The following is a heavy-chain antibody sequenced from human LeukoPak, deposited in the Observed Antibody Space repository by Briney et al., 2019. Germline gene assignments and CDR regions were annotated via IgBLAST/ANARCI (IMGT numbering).Heavy chain of an antibody. Sequence: SQTLSLTCTVSGGSISSGSYYWSWIWQPAGKGLEWIGRIYTSGSTNYNPSLKSRVTISVDTSKNQFSLKLSSVTAADTAVYYCARRFVAAAGLDYWGQGTLVTVSS. CDR2: IYTSGST. J-gene: IGHJ4*02. CDR3: ARRFVAAAGLDY. CDR1: GGSISSGSYY. V-gene: IGHV4-61*02. D-gene: IGHD6-13*01.